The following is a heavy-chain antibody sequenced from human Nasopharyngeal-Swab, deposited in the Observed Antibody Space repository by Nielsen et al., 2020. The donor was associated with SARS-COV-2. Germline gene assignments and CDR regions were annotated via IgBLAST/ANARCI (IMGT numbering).Heavy chain of an antibody. J-gene: IGHJ4*02. Sequence: SETLSLTCTVSGGSFSGYYWSWIRQPPGKGLEWIGEINHSGSTNYNPSLKSRVTISVDTSKNQFSLKLSSVTAADTAVYYCARGHDYGDYATYDYWGQGTLVTVSS. CDR3: ARGHDYGDYATYDY. V-gene: IGHV4-34*01. CDR1: GGSFSGYY. D-gene: IGHD4-17*01. CDR2: INHSGST.